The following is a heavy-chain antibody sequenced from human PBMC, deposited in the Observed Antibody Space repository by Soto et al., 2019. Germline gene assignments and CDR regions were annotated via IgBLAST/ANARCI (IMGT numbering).Heavy chain of an antibody. CDR2: ISGSGGST. D-gene: IGHD2-8*01. CDR1: GFTFSSYA. V-gene: IGHV3-23*01. J-gene: IGHJ4*02. CDR3: AKGCTTLLLVYAILLDY. Sequence: GGSLRLSCAASGFTFSSYAMSWVRQAPGKGLEWASAISGSGGSTYYADSVKGRFTISRDNSKNTLYLQMNSLRAEDTAVYYCAKGCTTLLLVYAILLDYWGQGTLVTVSS.